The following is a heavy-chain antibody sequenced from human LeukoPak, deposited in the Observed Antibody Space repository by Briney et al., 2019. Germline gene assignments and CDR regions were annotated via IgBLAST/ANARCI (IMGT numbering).Heavy chain of an antibody. Sequence: GASVKVSCKASGYTFTGYYMHWVRQAPGQGLEWMGCINPNSGGTNYAQKFQGRVTMTRDTSISTAYMGVSRLTSDDTAVFYCAREGSGYPYWGQGTLVTVSS. CDR3: AREGSGYPY. CDR2: INPNSGGT. CDR1: GYTFTGYY. V-gene: IGHV1-2*02. J-gene: IGHJ4*02. D-gene: IGHD5-12*01.